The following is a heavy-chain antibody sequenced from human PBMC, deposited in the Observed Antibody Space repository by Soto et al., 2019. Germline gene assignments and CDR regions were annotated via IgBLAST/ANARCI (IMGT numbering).Heavy chain of an antibody. CDR2: INPNSGGT. J-gene: IGHJ4*02. CDR1: GYTFTGYY. CDR3: ARDDRDSSGYDY. D-gene: IGHD3-22*01. Sequence: ASVKVSCKASGYTFTGYYMHWVRQAPGQGLEWMGWINPNSGGTNYAQKFQGWVTMTRDTSISTAYMELSRLRSDDTAVYYCARDDRDSSGYDYWGQGTLVTVSS. V-gene: IGHV1-2*04.